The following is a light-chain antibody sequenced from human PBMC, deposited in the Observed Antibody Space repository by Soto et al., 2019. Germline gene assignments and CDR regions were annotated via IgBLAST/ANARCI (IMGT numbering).Light chain of an antibody. Sequence: QSVLTQPASVSGSPGQSITISCTGTSSDVGGYDFVSWYQQHPGKVPKLMIYEVSNRPSGVSNRFSGSKSGNTASLTISGLQAEDEADYYCSSYAGSSTYVFGTGTKVTVL. CDR1: SSDVGGYDF. CDR2: EVS. CDR3: SSYAGSSTYV. V-gene: IGLV2-23*02. J-gene: IGLJ1*01.